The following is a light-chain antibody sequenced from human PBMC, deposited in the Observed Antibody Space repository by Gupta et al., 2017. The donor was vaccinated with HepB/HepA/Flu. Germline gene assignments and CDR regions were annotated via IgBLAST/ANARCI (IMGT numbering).Light chain of an antibody. CDR1: TSNIGNNY. V-gene: IGLV1-51*02. CDR2: ENN. CDR3: GTWDGSLSGWV. Sequence: QSVLTQPPSVSAAPGQKVTISCSGSTSNIGNNYVSWYQQLPGTAPNLLIYENNKRPSGIPDRFSGSKSGTSATLGITGLQTGDEADYYCGTWDGSLSGWVFGGGTKLTGL. J-gene: IGLJ3*02.